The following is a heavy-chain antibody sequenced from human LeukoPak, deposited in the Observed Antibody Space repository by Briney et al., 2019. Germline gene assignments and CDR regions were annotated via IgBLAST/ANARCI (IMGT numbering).Heavy chain of an antibody. J-gene: IGHJ4*02. V-gene: IGHV3-7*01. CDR1: GFTFSTYW. CDR3: ARDVKTYTSGSYDY. CDR2: IKEDGGEE. Sequence: GGSLRLSCAASGFTFSTYWMSWVRQSPGRGLEWVANIKEDGGEEYYVDSVKGRFTISRDNAKNSLYLQMNSLRAEDTAVYYCARDVKTYTSGSYDYWGQGTLVTVSS. D-gene: IGHD3-10*01.